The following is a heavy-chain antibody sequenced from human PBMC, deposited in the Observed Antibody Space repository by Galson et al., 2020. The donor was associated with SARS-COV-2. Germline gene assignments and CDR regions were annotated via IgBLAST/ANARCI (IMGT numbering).Heavy chain of an antibody. CDR3: ARHGASSGWYEGIDY. Sequence: GESLKIYCRTSGYSFTNYWIGWVRQMPGKGLEWMGIIYPDDSYTIYSPSFQGQVTISADKSISTAFLQWSSLKASDTASYYCARHGASSGWYEGIDYWGQGTLVTVSS. J-gene: IGHJ4*02. V-gene: IGHV5-51*01. CDR2: IYPDDSYT. CDR1: GYSFTNYW. D-gene: IGHD6-19*01.